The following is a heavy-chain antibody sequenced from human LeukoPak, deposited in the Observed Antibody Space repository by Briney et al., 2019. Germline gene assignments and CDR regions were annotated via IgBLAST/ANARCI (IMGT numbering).Heavy chain of an antibody. CDR2: IRYDGSNK. V-gene: IGHV3-30*02. Sequence: PGGSLRLSCGASGFTFSSYGMHWVRQAPGKGLEWVAFIRYDGSNKYYADSVKGRFTISRDNSKNTLYLQMNSLRAEDTAVYYCARAGNDVDAFDIWGQGTMVTVSS. CDR1: GFTFSSYG. CDR3: ARAGNDVDAFDI. D-gene: IGHD1-1*01. J-gene: IGHJ3*02.